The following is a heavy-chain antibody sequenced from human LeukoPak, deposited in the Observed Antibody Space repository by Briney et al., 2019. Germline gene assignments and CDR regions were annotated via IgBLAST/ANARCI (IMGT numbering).Heavy chain of an antibody. Sequence: ASVKVSCKASGYTFTSYGISWVRQAPGQGLEWMGWISAYNGNTNYAQKLQGRVTMTTDTSTSTAYMELRSLRSDDTAVYYCARVVAGNLVSTPYYFDYWAREPWSPSPQ. CDR2: ISAYNGNT. D-gene: IGHD2-15*01. V-gene: IGHV1-18*01. J-gene: IGHJ4*02. CDR1: GYTFTSYG. CDR3: ARVVAGNLVSTPYYFDY.